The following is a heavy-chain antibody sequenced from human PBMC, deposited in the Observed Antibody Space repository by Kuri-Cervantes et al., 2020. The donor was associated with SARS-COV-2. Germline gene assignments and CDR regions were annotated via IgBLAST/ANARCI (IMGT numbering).Heavy chain of an antibody. CDR1: GFTFSSYW. CDR3: VREKGGWLQGDY. CDR2: IKQDGSEK. J-gene: IGHJ4*02. V-gene: IGHV3-7*01. Sequence: GESLKISCAASGFTFSSYWMSWVRQAPGKGLEWVANIKQDGSEKYYVDSVKGRFTISRDNAKNSLYLQMDSLSAEDTAVYYCVREKGGWLQGDYWGQGTLVTVSS. D-gene: IGHD5-24*01.